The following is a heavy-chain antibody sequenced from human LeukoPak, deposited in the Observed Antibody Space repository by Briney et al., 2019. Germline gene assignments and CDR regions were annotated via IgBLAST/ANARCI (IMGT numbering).Heavy chain of an antibody. CDR1: GFTFSSYG. CDR2: VSADGVST. V-gene: IGHV3-64*01. Sequence: GGSLRLSCAASGFTFSSYGMHWVRQAPGKGLEHVSIVSADGVSTYYAMSVKGRFTISRDNSKSTVYLQVGSLRGEDMAMYYCVTNIAGAFDIWGQGTMVTVSS. J-gene: IGHJ3*02. CDR3: VTNIAGAFDI. D-gene: IGHD1-1*01.